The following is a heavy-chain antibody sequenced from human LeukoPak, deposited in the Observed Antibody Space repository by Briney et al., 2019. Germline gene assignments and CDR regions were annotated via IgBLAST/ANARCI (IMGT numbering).Heavy chain of an antibody. V-gene: IGHV3-30*18. J-gene: IGHJ4*02. CDR3: AKGCSSTSCAIEFDS. CDR2: MSYDGGHR. CDR1: GFTFKNYG. D-gene: IGHD2-2*01. Sequence: GGSLRLSCAGSGFTFKNYGIHWVRQAPGKGLEWVAGMSYDGGHRYYGDSVKGRFTISRDNSKDTVYVEMNSLRPEDTALYYCAKGCSSTSCAIEFDSWGQGTLVTVSS.